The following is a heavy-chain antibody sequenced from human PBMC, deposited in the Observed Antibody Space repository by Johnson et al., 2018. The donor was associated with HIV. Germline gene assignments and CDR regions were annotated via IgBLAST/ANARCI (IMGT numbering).Heavy chain of an antibody. J-gene: IGHJ3*02. CDR3: ARGGDQGAFDI. CDR2: ISYDGSNK. Sequence: QVQLVESGGGVVQPGRSLRLSCAASGFTFSIYAMYWVRQAPGKGLEWVAVISYDGSNKYYADSVKGRFTISRDNSKNTLYLQMNSLRAEDTAVYYCARGGDQGAFDIWGQGTMVTVSS. D-gene: IGHD3-16*01. CDR1: GFTFSIYA. V-gene: IGHV3-30-3*01.